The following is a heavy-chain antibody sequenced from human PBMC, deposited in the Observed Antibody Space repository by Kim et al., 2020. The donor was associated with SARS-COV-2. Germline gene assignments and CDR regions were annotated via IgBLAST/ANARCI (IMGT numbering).Heavy chain of an antibody. CDR1: GGSISSYY. J-gene: IGHJ6*02. Sequence: SETLSLTCTVSGGSISSYYWSWIRQPPGKGLEWIGYIYYSGSTNYNPSLKSRVTISVDTSKNQFSLKLSSVTAADTAVYYCARDGGSSSRFYYYYGMDVWGQGTTVTVSS. V-gene: IGHV4-59*01. CDR2: IYYSGST. D-gene: IGHD6-6*01. CDR3: ARDGGSSSRFYYYYGMDV.